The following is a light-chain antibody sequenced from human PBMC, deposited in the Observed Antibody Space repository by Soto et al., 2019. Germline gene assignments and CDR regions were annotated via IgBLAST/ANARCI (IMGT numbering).Light chain of an antibody. CDR1: QSISIN. Sequence: EIVLTQSPGTLSVSPGDRVTLSCRASQSISINLAWYQHKPGQAPRLLIHGASTRATGVPARISDSGSGTEFTLTISSLQSEDFAVYYCQQFRNWPWTFGQGTKVEVK. V-gene: IGKV3D-15*01. CDR2: GAS. CDR3: QQFRNWPWT. J-gene: IGKJ1*01.